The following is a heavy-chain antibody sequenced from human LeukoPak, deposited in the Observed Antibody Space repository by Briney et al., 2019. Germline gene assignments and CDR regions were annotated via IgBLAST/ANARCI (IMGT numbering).Heavy chain of an antibody. CDR1: EFAFSDFY. CDR2: MKPDGSEK. Sequence: GGSLRLSCGASEFAFSDFYMTWVRQAPGKGLEWVANMKPDGSEKYYVDSVKGRFTISRDNAKNSLYLQMNSLSAEDTAVYYCARDWSSGGWAPGYWGQGTLVTVSS. D-gene: IGHD6-25*01. J-gene: IGHJ4*02. V-gene: IGHV3-7*04. CDR3: ARDWSSGGWAPGY.